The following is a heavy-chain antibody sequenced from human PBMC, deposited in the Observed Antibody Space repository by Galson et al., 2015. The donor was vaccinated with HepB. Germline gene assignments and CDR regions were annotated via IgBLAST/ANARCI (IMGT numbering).Heavy chain of an antibody. Sequence: LRLSCAASGFTVSSNSMTWVRQAPGKGLEWVSVIFAGGSTYNADSVKGRFTTSRDNSKNTLYLQMHSLRAEDTAVYYCAGEAVVTDAFDIWGQGTMVTVSS. CDR1: GFTVSSNS. CDR3: AGEAVVTDAFDI. CDR2: IFAGGST. V-gene: IGHV3-66*01. J-gene: IGHJ3*02. D-gene: IGHD2-21*02.